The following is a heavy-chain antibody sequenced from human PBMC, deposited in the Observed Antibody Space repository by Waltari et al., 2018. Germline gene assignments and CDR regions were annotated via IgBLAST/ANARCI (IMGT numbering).Heavy chain of an antibody. CDR1: GFTFRSYW. CDR3: ARGGDSSSWYPGYFDY. V-gene: IGHV3-74*01. CDR2: IKSDGSST. Sequence: EVQLVESGGGLVQPGGSLRLSCAASGFTFRSYWMHWVRQGPGKGLVWVSRIKSDGSSTSYADSVKGRFTISRDNARNTLYLQMNSLRAEDTAVYYCARGGDSSSWYPGYFDYWGQGTLVTVSS. D-gene: IGHD6-13*01. J-gene: IGHJ4*02.